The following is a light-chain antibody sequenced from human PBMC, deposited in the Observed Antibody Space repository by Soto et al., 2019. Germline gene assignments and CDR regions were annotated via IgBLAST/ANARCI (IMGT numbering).Light chain of an antibody. CDR3: QHYNGYPQT. CDR2: AAS. V-gene: IGKV1-39*01. Sequence: DIQMTQSPSSLSASVGDRVTITCLASQSISSYLNWYQQKPGKAPKLLIYAASSLHSGVPSRFSGSGFGTDFTLTISSLQPEDFATYYCQHYNGYPQTFGQGTRLEIK. CDR1: QSISSY. J-gene: IGKJ5*01.